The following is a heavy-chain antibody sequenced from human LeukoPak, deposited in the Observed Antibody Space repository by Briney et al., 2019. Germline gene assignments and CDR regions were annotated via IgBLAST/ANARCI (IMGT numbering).Heavy chain of an antibody. CDR2: IWYDGSNK. CDR1: GFTFSSYG. Sequence: SGGSPRLSCAASGFTFSSYGMHWFRKAPGKGLNGVAVIWYDGSNKYYADSVKGRFTISRDNSKNTLYLQMNSLRAEDTAVYYCARGLSSSPTGVDYWGQGTLVTVSS. D-gene: IGHD6-6*01. CDR3: ARGLSSSPTGVDY. V-gene: IGHV3-33*01. J-gene: IGHJ4*02.